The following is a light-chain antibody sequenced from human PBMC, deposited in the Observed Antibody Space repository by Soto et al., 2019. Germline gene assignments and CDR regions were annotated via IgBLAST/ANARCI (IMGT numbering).Light chain of an antibody. CDR2: GAS. Sequence: EIVMTQSPATLSVSPGERATLSCRASQSVSSNLAWYQHKPGQAPRLLIYGASTRATGIPARFSGSGSGTEFTLTISSLQSEDFAVYYCQQYNNWTFGQGTKVEIK. CDR1: QSVSSN. CDR3: QQYNNWT. J-gene: IGKJ1*01. V-gene: IGKV3-15*01.